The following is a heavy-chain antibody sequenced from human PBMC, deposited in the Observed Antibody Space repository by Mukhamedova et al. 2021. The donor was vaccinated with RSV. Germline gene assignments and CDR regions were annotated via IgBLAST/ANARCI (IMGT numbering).Heavy chain of an antibody. CDR2: ISGSGGST. Sequence: WVSAISGSGGSTYYADSVKGRFTISRDNSKNTLYLKMNSLRAEDTAVYYCAKDRPGLGYCTNGVCYFDYWGQGTLVTVS. J-gene: IGHJ4*02. V-gene: IGHV3-23*01. D-gene: IGHD2-8*01. CDR3: AKDRPGLGYCTNGVCYFDY.